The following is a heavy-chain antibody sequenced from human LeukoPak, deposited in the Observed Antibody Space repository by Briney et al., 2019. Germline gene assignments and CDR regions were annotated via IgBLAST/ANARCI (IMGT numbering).Heavy chain of an antibody. V-gene: IGHV3-23*01. D-gene: IGHD3-9*01. CDR1: GFTFSNYA. CDR3: AKDLITIISPVDY. J-gene: IGHJ4*02. CDR2: ISGSGDRT. Sequence: GGSLRLSCAASGFTFSNYAMNWVRQAPGKGLECVSSISGSGDRTYYADSVKGRFTISRDNSKNTLSLQMNSLRAEDTAVYYCAKDLITIISPVDYWGQGSLVTVSS.